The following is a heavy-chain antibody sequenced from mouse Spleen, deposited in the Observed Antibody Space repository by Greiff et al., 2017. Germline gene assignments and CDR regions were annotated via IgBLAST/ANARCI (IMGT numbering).Heavy chain of an antibody. CDR1: GFTFSDYG. D-gene: IGHD2-1*01. CDR3: ARGVYYGNEDY. Sequence: EVKLMESGGGLVKPGGSLKLSCAASGFTFSDYGMHWVRQAPEKGLEWVAYISSGSSTIYYADTVKGRFTISRDNAKNTLFLQMTSLRSEDTAMYYCARGVYYGNEDYWGQGTTLTVSS. V-gene: IGHV5-17*01. CDR2: ISSGSSTI. J-gene: IGHJ2*01.